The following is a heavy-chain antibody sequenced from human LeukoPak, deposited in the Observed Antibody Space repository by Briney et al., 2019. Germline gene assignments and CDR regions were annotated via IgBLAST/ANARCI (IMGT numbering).Heavy chain of an antibody. CDR2: IKQDGSEK. J-gene: IGHJ4*02. V-gene: IGHV3-7*01. CDR1: GFTFSSYW. Sequence: GGSLRLSCAASGFTFSSYWMSWVRQAPGKGLEWVANIKQDGSEKYYVDSVKGRFTISRDNAKNSLYLQMNSLRAEDTAVYYCASHSSGWYDDYWGQGTLVTVSS. CDR3: ASHSSGWYDDY. D-gene: IGHD6-19*01.